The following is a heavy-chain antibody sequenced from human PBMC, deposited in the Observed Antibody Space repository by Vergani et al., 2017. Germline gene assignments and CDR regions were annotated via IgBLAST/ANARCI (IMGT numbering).Heavy chain of an antibody. CDR1: GFTLGDYA. Sequence: EVHLVESGGGLVQPGRSLRLSCSGSGFTLGDYAMTWVRQAPGKGLEWVAFIWSKPYGGTTEYAASVKGRFTISRDDSKSIAYLQMSSLKAEDTAVYYCARIGGRATTRYYYYGMDVWGQGTTVTVSS. CDR3: ARIGGRATTRYYYYGMDV. CDR2: IWSKPYGGTT. D-gene: IGHD5-24*01. J-gene: IGHJ6*02. V-gene: IGHV3-49*04.